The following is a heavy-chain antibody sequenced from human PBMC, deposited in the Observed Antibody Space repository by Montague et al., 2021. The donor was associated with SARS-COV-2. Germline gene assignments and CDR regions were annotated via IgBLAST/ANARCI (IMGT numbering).Heavy chain of an antibody. V-gene: IGHV4-59*11. J-gene: IGHJ2*01. CDR1: GGSMSDHY. D-gene: IGHD5-24*01. CDR2: IYYSGGI. CDR3: ARAGYNAHQNYWYFDL. Sequence: SETLSLTCTVSGGSMSDHYWAWIRQPPGKGLEWLAYIYYSGGINSNASLKSRVSMSVDTSKNQFSLKLTSVTAADTAVYYCARAGYNAHQNYWYFDLWGRGTLVTVSS.